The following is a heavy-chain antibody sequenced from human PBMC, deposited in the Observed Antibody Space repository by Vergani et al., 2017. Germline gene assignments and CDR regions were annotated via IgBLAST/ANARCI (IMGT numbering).Heavy chain of an antibody. CDR2: IFYSGST. V-gene: IGHV4-31*03. Sequence: QVQLQESGPGLVKPSQTLSLTCSVSGGSFSSAGYYWSWIRQHPGKGLEWLGYIFYSGSTYYNPSLKSRVTISVDTSKNQFSLNLNSVTAADTAVYFCARSRSATGTTDYFDYGGQGTLVTVSS. J-gene: IGHJ4*02. CDR3: ARSRSATGTTDYFDY. D-gene: IGHD4-17*01. CDR1: GGSFSSAGYY.